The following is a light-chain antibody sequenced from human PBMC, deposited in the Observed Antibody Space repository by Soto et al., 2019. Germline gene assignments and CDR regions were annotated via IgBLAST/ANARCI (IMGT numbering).Light chain of an antibody. Sequence: DIQMTQSPSSLSASVGDRVTITCRASQRISNSLNWYQQKPGKAPDLLIYAASNLQSGVPSRFIGSGSGTDFTLTISSLQPEDFATYYCQQSYSSPQMYTFGQGTKLEIK. J-gene: IGKJ2*01. CDR1: QRISNS. CDR3: QQSYSSPQMYT. CDR2: AAS. V-gene: IGKV1-39*01.